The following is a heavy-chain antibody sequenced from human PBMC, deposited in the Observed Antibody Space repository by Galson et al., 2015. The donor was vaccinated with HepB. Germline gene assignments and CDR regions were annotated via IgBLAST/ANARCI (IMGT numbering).Heavy chain of an antibody. CDR3: ARGEYSSSSYYYHYYMDV. CDR2: IYSGGST. D-gene: IGHD6-6*01. CDR1: GFTFSTYA. J-gene: IGHJ6*03. V-gene: IGHV3-53*01. Sequence: SLRLSCAVSGFTFSTYAMHWVRQAPGKGLEWVSVIYSGGSTYYADSVKGRFTISRDNSKNTLYLQMNSLRAEDTAVYYCARGEYSSSSYYYHYYMDVWGKGTTVTVSS.